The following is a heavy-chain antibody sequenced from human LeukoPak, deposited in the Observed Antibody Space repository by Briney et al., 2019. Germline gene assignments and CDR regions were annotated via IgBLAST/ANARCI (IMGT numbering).Heavy chain of an antibody. V-gene: IGHV3-43D*03. CDR1: GFTFDDYA. CDR3: ARGGRAARREYYYYYYMDV. D-gene: IGHD6-6*01. CDR2: ISWDGGST. Sequence: GGSLRLSCAASGFTFDDYAMHWVRQAPGKGLEWVSLISWDGGSTYYADSVKGRFTISRDNSKNTLYLQMNSLRAEGTAVYYCARGGRAARREYYYYYYMDVWGKGTTVTVSS. J-gene: IGHJ6*03.